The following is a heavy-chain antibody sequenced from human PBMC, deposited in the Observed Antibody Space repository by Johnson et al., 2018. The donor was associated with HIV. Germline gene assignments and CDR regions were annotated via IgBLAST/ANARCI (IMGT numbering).Heavy chain of an antibody. J-gene: IGHJ3*02. CDR1: GFTFTNAW. V-gene: IGHV3-15*05. Sequence: VQLVESGGGLVKAGGSLRLSCAASGFTFTNAWMTWVRQAPGKGLEWVGRINSKAEGGTTDYAAPVKGRFTISTDNAKNTLYLQMNSLRAEDTAVYYCARCSDPGYSSSWYLAAAFDIWGQGTMDTVSS. CDR2: INSKAEGGTT. D-gene: IGHD6-13*01. CDR3: ARCSDPGYSSSWYLAAAFDI.